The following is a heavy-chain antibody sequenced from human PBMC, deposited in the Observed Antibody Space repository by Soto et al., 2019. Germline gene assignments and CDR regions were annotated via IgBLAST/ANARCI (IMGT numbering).Heavy chain of an antibody. D-gene: IGHD2-15*01. Sequence: QVQLQESGPGLVKPSETLSLTCTVSGGSISSYYWSWIRQPPGKGLEWIGYIYYSGSTNYNPSLKSRATISVDTSKNQFSLKLSSVTAADTAVYYCARVGYCSGGSCYEDYWGQGTLVTVSS. V-gene: IGHV4-59*01. CDR2: IYYSGST. J-gene: IGHJ4*02. CDR1: GGSISSYY. CDR3: ARVGYCSGGSCYEDY.